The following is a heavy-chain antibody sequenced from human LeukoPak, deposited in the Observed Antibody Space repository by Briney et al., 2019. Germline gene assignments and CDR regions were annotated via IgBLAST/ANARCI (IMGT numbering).Heavy chain of an antibody. D-gene: IGHD3-10*01. CDR1: GGSFSGYY. V-gene: IGHV4-34*01. J-gene: IGHJ4*02. CDR3: ARVGEGELLDY. CDR2: INHSGST. Sequence: SETLSLTCAVYGGSFSGYYWSWIRQPPGKGLEWIGEINHSGSTNYNPSLKSRVTISVDTSKNQFSLKLSSVTAADTAVYYCARVGEGELLDYWGQGTLVTVSS.